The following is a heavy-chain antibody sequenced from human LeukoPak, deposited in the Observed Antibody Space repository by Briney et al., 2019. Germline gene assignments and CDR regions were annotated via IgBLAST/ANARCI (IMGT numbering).Heavy chain of an antibody. D-gene: IGHD2-21*02. CDR2: ISSTSSTK. Sequence: GGSLRLSCAASGFTFSSYTMNWVRQAPGKGLEWVSSISSTSSTKFYADSVKGRFNISRDNGKNSLYLQLNSLRAEDTAVYYCARRPYCGGDCYSLDGFDMWGQGTMVTVSS. J-gene: IGHJ3*02. CDR1: GFTFSSYT. CDR3: ARRPYCGGDCYSLDGFDM. V-gene: IGHV3-48*01.